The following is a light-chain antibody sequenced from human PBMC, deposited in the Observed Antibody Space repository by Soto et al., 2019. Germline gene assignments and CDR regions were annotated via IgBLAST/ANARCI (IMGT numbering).Light chain of an antibody. Sequence: SVLTQPASVSGPPGQSITISCTGTSSDVGGYNYVSWFQQHPGKAPKLKIYEVSNRPSGVSNRFSGSKSGYTASLTISELQAEDEADYYCTSFTSSSTWVFGGGTK. CDR3: TSFTSSSTWV. CDR2: EVS. CDR1: SSDVGGYNY. J-gene: IGLJ3*02. V-gene: IGLV2-14*03.